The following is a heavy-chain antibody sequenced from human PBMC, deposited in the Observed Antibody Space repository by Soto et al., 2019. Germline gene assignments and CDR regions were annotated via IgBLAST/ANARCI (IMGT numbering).Heavy chain of an antibody. V-gene: IGHV3-23*01. Sequence: GGSLRLSCAASGFTFSSYAMNWVRQVPGKGLEWVSAVSGSGGSTYYADSVKGRFTISRDNSKNTMYLQMNSLRAEDTAVYYCAKATGSGTYYYSYNLDVWGQGTTVTVSS. CDR2: VSGSGGST. CDR3: AKATGSGTYYYSYNLDV. CDR1: GFTFSSYA. J-gene: IGHJ6*02. D-gene: IGHD3-10*01.